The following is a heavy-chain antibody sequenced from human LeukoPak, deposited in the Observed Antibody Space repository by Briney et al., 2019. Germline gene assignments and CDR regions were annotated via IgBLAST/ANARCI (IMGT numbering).Heavy chain of an antibody. CDR1: GFTFSTYW. CDR3: ARDSSGYR. D-gene: IGHD3-22*01. V-gene: IGHV3-7*01. Sequence: GGSLRLSCAASGFTFSTYWMSWVRQAPGKGLEWVANIKEDGSEKYYGDSVKGRFTISRDNAKNPLYLQMNSLRAEDTAVYYCARDSSGYRWGQGTLVTVSS. J-gene: IGHJ4*02. CDR2: IKEDGSEK.